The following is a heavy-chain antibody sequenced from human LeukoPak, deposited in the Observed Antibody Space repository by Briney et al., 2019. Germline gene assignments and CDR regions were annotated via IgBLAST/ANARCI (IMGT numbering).Heavy chain of an antibody. D-gene: IGHD3-10*01. V-gene: IGHV3-21*01. CDR3: ARVGWFGELIPDY. CDR2: ISSSSSYI. CDR1: GFTFSSYS. J-gene: IGHJ4*02. Sequence: GGSLRLSCAASGFTFSSYSMNWVRQAPGKGLEWVSSISSSSSYIYYADSVKGRFTIYRDNAKNSLYPQMNSLRAEDTAVYYCARVGWFGELIPDYWGQGTLVTVSS.